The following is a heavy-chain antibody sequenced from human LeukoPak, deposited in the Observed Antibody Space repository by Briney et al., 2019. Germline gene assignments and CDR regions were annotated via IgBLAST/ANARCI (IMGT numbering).Heavy chain of an antibody. Sequence: GGSLRLSCAASGFTFSSYGMSWVRQAPGKGLEWVSGISGSGGSTNYADSVKGRFTISRDSSKNTVYLQMNSLRADDTAMYYCAKENYGDSTGGRFQHWGQGTLVTVSS. D-gene: IGHD4-17*01. J-gene: IGHJ1*01. V-gene: IGHV3-23*01. CDR3: AKENYGDSTGGRFQH. CDR1: GFTFSSYG. CDR2: ISGSGGST.